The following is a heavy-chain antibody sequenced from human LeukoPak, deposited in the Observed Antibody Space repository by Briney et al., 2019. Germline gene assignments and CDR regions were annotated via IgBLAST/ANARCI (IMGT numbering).Heavy chain of an antibody. CDR2: ISSSSSTI. CDR1: GFTFSSYN. D-gene: IGHD4-17*01. CDR3: ARVPTDYFDY. V-gene: IGHV3-48*01. J-gene: IGHJ4*02. Sequence: GGSLRLSCAASGFTFSSYNMNWVRQAPGKGLEWVSYISSSSSTIYYADSVKGRFTISRDNAKNSLYLQMNSLRAEDTAVYYCARVPTDYFDYWGQGTLVTVSS.